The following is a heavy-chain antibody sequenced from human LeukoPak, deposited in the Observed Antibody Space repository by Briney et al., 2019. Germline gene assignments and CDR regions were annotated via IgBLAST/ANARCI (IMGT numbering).Heavy chain of an antibody. CDR3: AKTHDSSGYYYWNWAHYFDY. D-gene: IGHD3-22*01. V-gene: IGHV3-30*18. CDR1: GFTFSSYG. CDR2: ISYDGSNK. Sequence: GGSLRLSCAASGFTFSSYGMHWVRQAPGKGLEWVAVISYDGSNKYYADSVKGRFTISRDNSKNTLYLQMNSLRAEDTAVYYCAKTHDSSGYYYWNWAHYFDYWGQGTLVTVSS. J-gene: IGHJ4*02.